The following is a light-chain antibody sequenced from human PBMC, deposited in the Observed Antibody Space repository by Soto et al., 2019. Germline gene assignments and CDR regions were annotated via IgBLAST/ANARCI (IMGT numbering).Light chain of an antibody. Sequence: QSVLTQPASVSGSPGQSITISCTGTSSDVGAYNFVSWYQQYPGKAPKVIIFEVRKRPSGVSNRFSGSKSGDTASLTISGLQAEEEADYYCSSYRSSTTFVFGPGTKVTVL. J-gene: IGLJ1*01. V-gene: IGLV2-14*01. CDR2: EVR. CDR1: SSDVGAYNF. CDR3: SSYRSSTTFV.